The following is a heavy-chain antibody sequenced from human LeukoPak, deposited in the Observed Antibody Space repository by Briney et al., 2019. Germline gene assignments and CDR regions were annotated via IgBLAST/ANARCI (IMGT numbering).Heavy chain of an antibody. D-gene: IGHD3-3*01. CDR3: ARSNYYDFWSGYYPPYYYYYMDV. J-gene: IGHJ6*03. Sequence: SGTLSLTCAVSGGSISSSNWWSWVRQPPGKGLEWIGEIYHSGSTNYNPSLKSRVTISVDKSKNQFSLKLSSVTAADTAVYYCARSNYYDFWSGYYPPYYYYYMDVWGKGTTVTVSS. CDR1: GGSISSSNW. V-gene: IGHV4-4*02. CDR2: IYHSGST.